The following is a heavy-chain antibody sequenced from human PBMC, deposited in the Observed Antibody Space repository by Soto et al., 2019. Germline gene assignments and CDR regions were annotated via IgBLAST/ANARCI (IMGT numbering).Heavy chain of an antibody. CDR3: ASSGIVGTWKIDDFDY. CDR1: GFTFSSYE. J-gene: IGHJ4*02. V-gene: IGHV3-48*03. Sequence: GGSLRLSCAASGFTFSSYEMNWVRQAPGKGLEWVSYISSSGSTIYYADSVKGRFTISRGNAKNSLYLQMNSLRAEDTAVYYCASSGIVGTWKIDDFDYWGQGTLVTVSS. D-gene: IGHD3-16*02. CDR2: ISSSGSTI.